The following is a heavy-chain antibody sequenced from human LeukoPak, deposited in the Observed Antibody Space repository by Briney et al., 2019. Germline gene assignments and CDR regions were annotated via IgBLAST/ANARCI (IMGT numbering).Heavy chain of an antibody. CDR3: ARGDIWFGELFDY. Sequence: SETLSLTCAVYGGSFSGYYWSWIRQPPGKGLEWIGEINHSGSTNYNPSLKSRVTISVDTSKNQFSLKLSSVTAANTAVYYCARGDIWFGELFDYWGQGTLVTVSS. CDR2: INHSGST. J-gene: IGHJ4*02. D-gene: IGHD3-10*01. CDR1: GGSFSGYY. V-gene: IGHV4-34*01.